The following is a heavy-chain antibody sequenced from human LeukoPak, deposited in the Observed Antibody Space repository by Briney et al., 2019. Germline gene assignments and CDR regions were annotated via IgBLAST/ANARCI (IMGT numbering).Heavy chain of an antibody. J-gene: IGHJ3*02. CDR3: ARVVIVVGHDAFDI. D-gene: IGHD3-22*01. CDR2: ISSSSSYI. CDR1: GFTFSSYW. V-gene: IGHV3-21*01. Sequence: PGGSLRLSCAASGFTFSSYWMSWVRQAPGKGREWVSSISSSSSYIYYADSVKGRFTISRDNAKNSLYLQMNSLRAEDTAVYYCARVVIVVGHDAFDIWGQGTMVTVSS.